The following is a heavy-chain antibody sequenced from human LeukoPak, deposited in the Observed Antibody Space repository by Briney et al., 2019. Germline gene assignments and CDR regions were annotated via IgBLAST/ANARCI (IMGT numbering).Heavy chain of an antibody. CDR2: INPNSGGT. CDR3: AVVVVPAALGTSYYYYGMDV. CDR1: GYTFTGYY. V-gene: IGHV1-2*02. J-gene: IGHJ6*02. Sequence: ASVKVSCKASGYTFTGYYMHWVRQAPGQGLEWMGWINPNSGGTSYAQKFQGRVTMTRDTSISTAYMELSRLRSDDTAVYYCAVVVVPAALGTSYYYYGMDVWGQGTTVTVSS. D-gene: IGHD2-2*01.